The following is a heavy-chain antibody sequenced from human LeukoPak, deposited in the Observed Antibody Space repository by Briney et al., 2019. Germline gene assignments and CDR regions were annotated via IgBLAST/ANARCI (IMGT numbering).Heavy chain of an antibody. V-gene: IGHV1-8*01. Sequence: ASVKVSRKASGYTFTSYDINWVRQATGQGLEWMGWMNPNSGDTGYAQKFQGRVTMTRNTSISTAYMELSSLRSEDTAVYYCARRGTYYYDSSGYADPIDYWGQGTLVTVSS. CDR2: MNPNSGDT. J-gene: IGHJ4*02. CDR3: ARRGTYYYDSSGYADPIDY. CDR1: GYTFTSYD. D-gene: IGHD3-22*01.